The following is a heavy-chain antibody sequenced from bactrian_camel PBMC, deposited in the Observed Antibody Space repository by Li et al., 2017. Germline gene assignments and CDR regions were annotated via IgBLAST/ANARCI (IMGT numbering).Heavy chain of an antibody. CDR2: IDNHGSV. J-gene: IGHJ4*01. CDR1: ASTYYSNC. CDR3: AAKSPGGGWYSPGSYNY. Sequence: HVQLVESGGGPVQPGGSLRLSCVTSASTYYSNCMAWFRQAPGKEREVVATIDNHGSVSFQRSVLGRFTISKDNAKNTLYLQMDRLKSEDTAMYYCAAKSPGGGWYSPGSYNYWGQGTQVTVS. V-gene: IGHV3S53*01. D-gene: IGHD6*01.